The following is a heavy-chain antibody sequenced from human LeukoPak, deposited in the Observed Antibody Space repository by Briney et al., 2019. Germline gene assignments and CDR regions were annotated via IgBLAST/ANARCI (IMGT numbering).Heavy chain of an antibody. D-gene: IGHD6-6*01. CDR3: ARGPASSGIHYFFDY. V-gene: IGHV4-34*01. Sequence: SETLSLTCAISGGSFSGYYWSWIRQSPEKGLEWIGEINHSGVTNYNPSLKSRVTISVDSSNQQFSLRLNSVTAADTAVYYCARGPASSGIHYFFDYWGQGTLVLVSS. CDR1: GGSFSGYY. CDR2: INHSGVT. J-gene: IGHJ4*02.